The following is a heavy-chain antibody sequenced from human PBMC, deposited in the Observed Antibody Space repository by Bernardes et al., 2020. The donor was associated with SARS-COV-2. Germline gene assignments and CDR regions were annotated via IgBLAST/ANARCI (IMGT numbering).Heavy chain of an antibody. Sequence: SETLSLTCTVSGGSISSYYWSWIRQPPGKGLEWIGYIYYSGSTNYNPSLKSRVTISVDTSKNQFSLKLSSVTAADTAVYYCARDHNTRILTGYYEGNWFDPWGQGTLVTVSS. CDR1: GGSISSYY. J-gene: IGHJ5*02. CDR2: IYYSGST. CDR3: ARDHNTRILTGYYEGNWFDP. D-gene: IGHD3-9*01. V-gene: IGHV4-59*01.